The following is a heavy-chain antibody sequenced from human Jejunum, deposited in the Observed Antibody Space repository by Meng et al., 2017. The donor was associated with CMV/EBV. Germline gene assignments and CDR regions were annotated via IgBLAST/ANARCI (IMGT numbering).Heavy chain of an antibody. V-gene: IGHV4-34*01. D-gene: IGHD1-1*01. CDR2: INHSGGT. CDR3: ARETTTTSAAFDM. J-gene: IGHJ3*02. Sequence: CVVYGGSFSDHFWTWIRQPPGKGLEWIGEINHSGGTNYNPSLKSRVIISIDTSKNQFSLKLTSVTAADTAVYYCARETTTTSAAFDMWGRGTMVTVS. CDR1: GGSFSDHF.